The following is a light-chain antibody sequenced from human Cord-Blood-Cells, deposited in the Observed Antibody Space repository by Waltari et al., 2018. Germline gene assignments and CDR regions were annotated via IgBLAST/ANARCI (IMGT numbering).Light chain of an antibody. V-gene: IGLV3-19*01. Sequence: SSELTQDPAVSVALRPTVRITCQGDSLRSYYESWYQQKPGQAPVLVIYGKNNRPSGIPDRFSGSSSGNTASLTITGAQAEDEADYYCNSRDSSGNYVFGTGTKVTVL. CDR1: SLRSYY. J-gene: IGLJ1*01. CDR2: GKN. CDR3: NSRDSSGNYV.